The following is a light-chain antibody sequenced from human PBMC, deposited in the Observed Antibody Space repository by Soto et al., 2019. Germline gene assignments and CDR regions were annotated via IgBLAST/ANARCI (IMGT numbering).Light chain of an antibody. J-gene: IGLJ2*01. CDR1: SGHTNNA. CDR2: VNSDGSH. Sequence: QAVLTQSPSASASLGASVKLTCTLSSGHTNNAIAWHQQKSEKGPRYLMKVNSDGSHSKGDGIPDRFSGSSSGAEHYLIISSLQSEDEADYYCQTWGTGIYVVFGGGTKLTVL. V-gene: IGLV4-69*01. CDR3: QTWGTGIYVV.